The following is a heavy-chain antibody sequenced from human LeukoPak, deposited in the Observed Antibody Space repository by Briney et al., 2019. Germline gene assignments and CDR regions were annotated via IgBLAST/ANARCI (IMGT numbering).Heavy chain of an antibody. D-gene: IGHD4-17*01. CDR3: AKGGATVIDY. V-gene: IGHV3-74*01. Sequence: QPGGSLRLSCAASGFTFSNYWMHWVRQAPGKGPVWVSRINSDGSSTTSADSVKGRFTISRDNAKNTLYLQMNSLRAEDTAVYYCAKGGATVIDYWGQGTLVTVSS. CDR2: INSDGSST. CDR1: GFTFSNYW. J-gene: IGHJ4*02.